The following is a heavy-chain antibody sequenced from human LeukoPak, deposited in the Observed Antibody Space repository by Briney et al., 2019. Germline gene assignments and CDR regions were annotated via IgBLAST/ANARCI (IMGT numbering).Heavy chain of an antibody. J-gene: IGHJ4*02. V-gene: IGHV3-23*01. CDR1: GFTFSSYA. Sequence: SGGSLRLSCAASGFTFSSYAMSWARQAPGKGLEWVSAISGSGGSTYYADSVKGRFTISRDNSKNTLYLQMNSLRAEDTAVYYCATADYYDSSGYYRGSDYWGQGTLVTVSS. D-gene: IGHD3-22*01. CDR2: ISGSGGST. CDR3: ATADYYDSSGYYRGSDY.